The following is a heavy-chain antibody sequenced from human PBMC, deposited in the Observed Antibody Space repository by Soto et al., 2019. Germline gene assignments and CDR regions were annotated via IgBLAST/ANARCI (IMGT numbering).Heavy chain of an antibody. CDR1: GYIFVNYG. CDR2: ISPYSGNT. V-gene: IGHV1-18*01. CDR3: AMVDNYATPTPHDV. J-gene: IGHJ6*04. D-gene: IGHD5-12*01. Sequence: QVQLLQSGDEVRKPGSSVKVSCKASGYIFVNYGIAWMPQAPGQGLEWMGWISPYSGNTHYASKVQGRLTMTTATSTGTACIGLGRLTSADTAVYYWAMVDNYATPTPHDVWGEGTTVTVAS.